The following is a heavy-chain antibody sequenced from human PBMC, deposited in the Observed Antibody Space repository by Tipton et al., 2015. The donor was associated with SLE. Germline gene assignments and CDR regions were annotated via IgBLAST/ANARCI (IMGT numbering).Heavy chain of an antibody. CDR1: GGSISSSNW. J-gene: IGHJ4*02. Sequence: TLSLTCAVSGGSISSSNWWSWVRQPPGKGLEWIGEIYHSGSTNYNPSLKSRVTISVDKSKSQFSLKLSSVTAADTAVYYCARVWRQLANYFDYRGQGTLVTVSS. D-gene: IGHD6-6*01. CDR3: ARVWRQLANYFDY. V-gene: IGHV4-4*02. CDR2: IYHSGST.